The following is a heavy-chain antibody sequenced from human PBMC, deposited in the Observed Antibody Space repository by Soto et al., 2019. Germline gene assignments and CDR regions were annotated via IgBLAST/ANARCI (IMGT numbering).Heavy chain of an antibody. CDR3: AREGRQWLYYYYGMDV. V-gene: IGHV1-18*01. CDR1: GYTFTSYG. D-gene: IGHD6-19*01. J-gene: IGHJ6*02. Sequence: ASVKVSFKASGYTFTSYGISWVRQAPGQGLEWMGWISAYNGNTNYAQKLQGRVTMTTDTSTSTAYMELRSLRSDDTAVYYCAREGRQWLYYYYGMDVWGQGTTVTVSS. CDR2: ISAYNGNT.